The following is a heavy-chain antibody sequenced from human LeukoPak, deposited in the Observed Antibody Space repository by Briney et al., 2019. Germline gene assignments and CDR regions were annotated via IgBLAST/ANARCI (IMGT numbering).Heavy chain of an antibody. CDR1: GFSFSTYG. V-gene: IGHV3-30*02. CDR2: IRYDGNNK. Sequence: PGGSLRLSCAASGFSFSTYGMNWVRQAPGKGLEWVAFIRYDGNNKYYADSVKGRFTISRDNSKNTLYLQVNSLRAEDTAVYYCAKDRDSYGYGSGSYYNGVFDYWGQGALVTVSS. CDR3: AKDRDSYGYGSGSYYNGVFDY. J-gene: IGHJ4*02. D-gene: IGHD3-10*01.